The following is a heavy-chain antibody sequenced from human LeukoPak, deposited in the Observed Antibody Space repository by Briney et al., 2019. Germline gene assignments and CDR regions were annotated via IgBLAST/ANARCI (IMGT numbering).Heavy chain of an antibody. D-gene: IGHD2-15*01. Sequence: GGSLRLSCAASGFTFSSYSMNWVRQAPGKGLEWVSSISSSSSYIYYADSEKGRFTISRDNAKNSLYLQMNSLRAEDTAVYYCARSSAVVVSHSGYFDYWGQGTLVTVSS. CDR2: ISSSSSYI. J-gene: IGHJ4*02. CDR1: GFTFSSYS. V-gene: IGHV3-21*01. CDR3: ARSSAVVVSHSGYFDY.